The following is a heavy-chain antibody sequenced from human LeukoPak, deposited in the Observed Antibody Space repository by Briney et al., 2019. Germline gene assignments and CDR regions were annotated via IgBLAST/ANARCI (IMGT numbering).Heavy chain of an antibody. V-gene: IGHV4-39*01. CDR3: ARLLWFGELFPYYFDY. J-gene: IGHJ4*02. D-gene: IGHD3-10*01. CDR2: IYYSGST. CDR1: GGSISSSSYY. Sequence: SETLSLTCTVSGGSISSSSYYWGWIRQPPGKGLEWIGSIYYSGSTYYHPSLKSRVTISVDTSKNHFSLKLSSVTAADTAVYYCARLLWFGELFPYYFDYWGQGTLVTVSS.